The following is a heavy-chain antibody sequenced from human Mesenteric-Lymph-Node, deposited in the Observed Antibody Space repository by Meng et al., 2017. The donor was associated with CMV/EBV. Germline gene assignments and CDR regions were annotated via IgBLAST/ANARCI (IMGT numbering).Heavy chain of an antibody. Sequence: GESLKISCAAFGFTFSDATMHWVRQAPGKGLEWVALFSHDGRTKVYAEFVRGRSTISRDNSKNTLYLQLNSLTTEDTAVYYCAREMTSSSPDYWGQGTLVTVSS. CDR3: AREMTSSSPDY. D-gene: IGHD6-6*01. CDR2: FSHDGRTK. V-gene: IGHV3-30*04. CDR1: GFTFSDAT. J-gene: IGHJ4*02.